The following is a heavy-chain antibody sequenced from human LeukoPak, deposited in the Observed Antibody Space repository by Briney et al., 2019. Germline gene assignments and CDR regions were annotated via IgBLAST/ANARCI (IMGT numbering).Heavy chain of an antibody. D-gene: IGHD3-22*01. CDR3: ARDWVYYDSSGYYYYYYGMDV. CDR2: ISAYNGNT. CDR1: GYTFTSYG. Sequence: ASVTVSCTASGYTFTSYGISWVRQAPGQGLEWMGWISAYNGNTNYAQKLQGRVTMTTDTSTSTAYMELRSMRSDDTAVYYCARDWVYYDSSGYYYYYYGMDVWGQGTTVTVSS. J-gene: IGHJ6*02. V-gene: IGHV1-18*01.